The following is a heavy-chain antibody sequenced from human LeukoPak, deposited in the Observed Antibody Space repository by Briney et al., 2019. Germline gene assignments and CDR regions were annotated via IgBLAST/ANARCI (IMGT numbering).Heavy chain of an antibody. D-gene: IGHD5-12*01. CDR2: IHPGEYER. V-gene: IGHV5-51*01. CDR1: GYRFTSYW. CDR3: TKLRGYRGFSDY. Sequence: GESLKISCKASGYRFTSYWIGWVRQMPGKGLEWMGVIHPGEYERRYSPSFEGQVTISADRSISTAYMQWSSLKASDTAMYYCTKLRGYRGFSDYWGQGTLVTVSS. J-gene: IGHJ4*02.